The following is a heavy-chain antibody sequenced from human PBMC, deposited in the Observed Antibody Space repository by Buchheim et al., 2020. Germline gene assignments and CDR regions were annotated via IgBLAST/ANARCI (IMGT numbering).Heavy chain of an antibody. J-gene: IGHJ4*02. Sequence: QITLKESGPTLVKPTQTLTLTCTFSGFSLSTSGVGVGWIRQPPGKALEWLALIYWNDDKRYSPFLKSRLTITKDTSKNQVVLTMTNMDPVDTATYYCAHTQGYSYGYWYAYFDYWGQGTL. CDR2: IYWNDDK. CDR3: AHTQGYSYGYWYAYFDY. CDR1: GFSLSTSGVG. D-gene: IGHD5-18*01. V-gene: IGHV2-5*01.